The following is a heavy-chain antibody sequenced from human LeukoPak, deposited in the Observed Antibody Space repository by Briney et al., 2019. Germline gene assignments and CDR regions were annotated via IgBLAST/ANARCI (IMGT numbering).Heavy chain of an antibody. CDR2: ISSSSSYV. J-gene: IGHJ5*02. V-gene: IGHV3-21*01. D-gene: IGHD2-15*01. Sequence: GGSLRPSCAASGFTFSSYSMNWVRQAPGKGLEWVSSISSSSSYVYYADSVKGRFTISRDNAKNSLYLQMNSLRAEDTAVYYCARDPLGGCSGGSCYLYNWFDPWGQGTLVTVSS. CDR3: ARDPLGGCSGGSCYLYNWFDP. CDR1: GFTFSSYS.